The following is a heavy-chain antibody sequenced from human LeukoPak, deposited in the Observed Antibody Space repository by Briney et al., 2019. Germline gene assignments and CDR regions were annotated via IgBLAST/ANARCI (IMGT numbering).Heavy chain of an antibody. V-gene: IGHV3-66*01. D-gene: IGHD6-19*01. Sequence: GGSLRLSCAASGFTVSSNYMSWVRQAPGKGLEWVSVIYSGGSTYYADSVKGRFTISRDNSKNTLYLQMNSLRAEDTAVYYCARAYSSGWYDYWGQGTLVTVSS. J-gene: IGHJ4*02. CDR1: GFTVSSNY. CDR3: ARAYSSGWYDY. CDR2: IYSGGST.